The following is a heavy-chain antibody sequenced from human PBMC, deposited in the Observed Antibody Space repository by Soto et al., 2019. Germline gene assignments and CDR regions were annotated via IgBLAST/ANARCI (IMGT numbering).Heavy chain of an antibody. CDR3: AKGLSGYAYFDY. CDR2: ISYDGSNK. CDR1: GFTFSSYG. D-gene: IGHD3-16*01. J-gene: IGHJ4*02. V-gene: IGHV3-30*18. Sequence: QVQLVESGGGVVQPGRSLRLSCAASGFTFSSYGMHWVRQAPGKGLEWVAVISYDGSNKYYADSVKGRFTISKDNSKNTLYLKMNSLRAEDTAVYYCAKGLSGYAYFDYWGQGNLVTVSS.